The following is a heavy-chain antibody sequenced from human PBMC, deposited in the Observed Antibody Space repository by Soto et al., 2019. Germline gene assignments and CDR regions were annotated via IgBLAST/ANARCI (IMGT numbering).Heavy chain of an antibody. D-gene: IGHD2-8*01. Sequence: GESLKISCEGSGYSFTNYCIGWVRQMPGKGLEWMGTIYPGDSDTRYSPSFQGQVTISADKSISTAYLQWSSLKASDTAMYYCARSVGYCTNGVCYVYDYWGQGTLVTVSS. CDR2: IYPGDSDT. CDR3: ARSVGYCTNGVCYVYDY. V-gene: IGHV5-51*01. CDR1: GYSFTNYC. J-gene: IGHJ4*02.